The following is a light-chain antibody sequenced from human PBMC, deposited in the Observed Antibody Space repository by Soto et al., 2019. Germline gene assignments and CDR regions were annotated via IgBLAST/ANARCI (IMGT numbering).Light chain of an antibody. CDR2: GAP. V-gene: IGKV3-15*01. CDR1: QSINAH. J-gene: IGKJ1*01. Sequence: EAVMTQSPATLSVSPGERVTLSCRASQSINAHLAWYQQKPGQAPRLLIHGAPTRATGIPARFSGSGFGTEFILTISSLQSEDFAVYYCQQYNTWLWTFGQGTKVEIQ. CDR3: QQYNTWLWT.